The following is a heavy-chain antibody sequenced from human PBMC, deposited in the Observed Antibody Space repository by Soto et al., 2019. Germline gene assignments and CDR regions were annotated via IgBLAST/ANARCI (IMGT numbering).Heavy chain of an antibody. V-gene: IGHV4-31*03. CDR1: GGSISSGGYY. CDR2: IYYSGGT. D-gene: IGHD1-1*01. Sequence: QVQLQESGPGLVKPSQTLSLTCTVSGGSISSGGYYWSWIRQHPGKGLEWIGYIYYSGGTYYNPSLKSRVTISVDTSKNQFSLKLSSVTAADTAVYYCARVGTQVQPRYYFDYWGQGTLVTVSS. J-gene: IGHJ4*02. CDR3: ARVGTQVQPRYYFDY.